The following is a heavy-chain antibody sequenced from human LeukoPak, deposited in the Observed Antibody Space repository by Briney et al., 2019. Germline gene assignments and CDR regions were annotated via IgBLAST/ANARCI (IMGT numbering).Heavy chain of an antibody. J-gene: IGHJ4*02. CDR2: ISGSGGDT. V-gene: IGHV3-23*01. CDR1: GFAFNSYA. D-gene: IGHD4-23*01. CDR3: AKDAVATVAYFDY. Sequence: PGGSLRLSCATSGFAFNSYAMSWVRQAPGKGLEWVLGISGSGGDTDYADSVKGRFTISRDNSRNTLYLQMNSLRSEDTAVYYYAKDAVATVAYFDYWGQGSLVTVSS.